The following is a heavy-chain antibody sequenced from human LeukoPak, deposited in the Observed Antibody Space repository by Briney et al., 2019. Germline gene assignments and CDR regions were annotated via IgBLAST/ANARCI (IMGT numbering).Heavy chain of an antibody. Sequence: GGSLRLFCAASGFTFSSYGMHWVRQAPGKGLEWVAVIWYDGSNKYYADSVKGRFTISRDNSKNTLYLQMNSLRAEDTAVYYCAKDQGGEQQPALDYWGQGTLVTVSS. CDR1: GFTFSSYG. D-gene: IGHD6-13*01. CDR3: AKDQGGEQQPALDY. V-gene: IGHV3-33*06. CDR2: IWYDGSNK. J-gene: IGHJ4*02.